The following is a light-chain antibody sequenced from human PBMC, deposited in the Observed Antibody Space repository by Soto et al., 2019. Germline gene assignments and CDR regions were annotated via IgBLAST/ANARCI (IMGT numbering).Light chain of an antibody. V-gene: IGKV1-5*03. CDR2: KAS. Sequence: DIQMTQSPSTLSASVGDRFTITCRASQGIRSWLAWYQQKPGKAPKLLIFKASTLESGVPSRFSGSGSGTEFTLTINRLQPDDSATYHCQQYSDYQWTFGQGTKVDIK. J-gene: IGKJ1*01. CDR1: QGIRSW. CDR3: QQYSDYQWT.